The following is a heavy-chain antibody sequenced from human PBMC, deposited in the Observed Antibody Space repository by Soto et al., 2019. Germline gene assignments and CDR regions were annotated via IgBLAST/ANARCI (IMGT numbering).Heavy chain of an antibody. CDR1: GFTFSSYA. CDR3: ARVLGYCSGGSCPPGY. V-gene: IGHV3-30*04. D-gene: IGHD2-15*01. J-gene: IGHJ4*02. Sequence: QVQLVESGGGVVQPGTSLRLSCAASGFTFSSYAMHWVRQAPGKGLEWVAVISYDGNKYYADSVKGRFTISRDNPKNTLYLEMNGLRAEDTAVYHCARVLGYCSGGSCPPGYWGQGTLVTVSS. CDR2: ISYDGNK.